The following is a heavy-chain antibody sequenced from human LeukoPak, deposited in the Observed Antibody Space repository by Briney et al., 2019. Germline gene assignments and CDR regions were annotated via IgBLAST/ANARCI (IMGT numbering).Heavy chain of an antibody. J-gene: IGHJ3*01. Sequence: GESLKISCKGSGYSFTSYWIGWVRQMPGKGLEWVGIISFGDSDSRYSPSIQGQVTISVDKSINTAYLQWSSLKASDTAMYFCATARPHRGFDVWGQGTMVTVSS. CDR2: ISFGDSDS. V-gene: IGHV5-51*01. CDR1: GYSFTSYW. CDR3: ATARPHRGFDV.